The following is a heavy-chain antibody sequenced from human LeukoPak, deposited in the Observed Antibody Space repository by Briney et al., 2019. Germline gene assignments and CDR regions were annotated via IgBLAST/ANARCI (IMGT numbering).Heavy chain of an antibody. CDR3: AKDGDRDGYNYADY. CDR1: GFTLSNYG. V-gene: IGHV3-30*18. D-gene: IGHD5-24*01. Sequence: PGGSLTLSCAASGFTLSNYGMHWLRQAPRKELEWVALISYDERNKFYVDSVKGRFTISRDNSKNTLYLQMNSLRADDTAVYHCAKDGDRDGYNYADYWGQGTLVTVSS. CDR2: ISYDERNK. J-gene: IGHJ4*02.